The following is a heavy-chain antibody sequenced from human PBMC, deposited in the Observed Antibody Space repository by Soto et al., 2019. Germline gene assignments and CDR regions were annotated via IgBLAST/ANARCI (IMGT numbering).Heavy chain of an antibody. CDR3: SKGFGGSCYSQVDY. CDR2: IRGSGDST. V-gene: IGHV3-23*01. Sequence: EVQLLESGGGLVQPGGSLRLSCAASGFTFNSYAMSWVRQAPGKGLEWVSAIRGSGDSTFYADSVKGRFTISRDTSKNTLYLQMNSLRAEDTAVYYCSKGFGGSCYSQVDYWGQGTLVTVSS. CDR1: GFTFNSYA. D-gene: IGHD2-15*01. J-gene: IGHJ4*02.